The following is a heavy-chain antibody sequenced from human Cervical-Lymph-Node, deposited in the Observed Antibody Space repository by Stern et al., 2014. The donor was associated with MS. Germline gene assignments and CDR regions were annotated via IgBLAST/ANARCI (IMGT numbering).Heavy chain of an antibody. CDR2: ISYDGSNE. CDR1: GFTFSSYG. V-gene: IGHV3-30*03. J-gene: IGHJ4*02. D-gene: IGHD3-22*01. Sequence: VQLVESGGGVVRPGRSLRLSCAASGFTFSSYGMHWVRQAPATGLQWVAFISYDGSNEYYADSVKGRFTISRDNSNNTLYLQTNSLREEDTAVYYCARGVYDIWGQGTLVTVSP. CDR3: ARGVYDI.